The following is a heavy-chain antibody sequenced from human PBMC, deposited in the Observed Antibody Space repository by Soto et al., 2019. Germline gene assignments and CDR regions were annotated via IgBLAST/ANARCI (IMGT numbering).Heavy chain of an antibody. Sequence: QITLKESGPTLVKPTQTLTLTCTFSGFSLSTSGVGVGWIRQPPGKALEWLALIYWDDDKRYSPSLKSRLTITNDTSKNQVVLTMTNMDPVDTATYYCAHSTNYYGSGSYYKANYFDYWGQGTLVTVSS. CDR3: AHSTNYYGSGSYYKANYFDY. CDR2: IYWDDDK. D-gene: IGHD3-10*01. V-gene: IGHV2-5*02. J-gene: IGHJ4*02. CDR1: GFSLSTSGVG.